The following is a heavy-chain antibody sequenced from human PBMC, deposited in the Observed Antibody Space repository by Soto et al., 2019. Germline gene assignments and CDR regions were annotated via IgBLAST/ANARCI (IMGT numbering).Heavy chain of an antibody. D-gene: IGHD6-13*01. Sequence: PGEAQKIYCKGSGYSFTSYWICWVRQMPGKGLEWXGIXXPXXAXXXXXAXXXGQVTISADKSISTAYLQWTSLKASDTAMYYCARHGPPGIAAAGDYWGQGTLVTASS. CDR2: XXPXXAXX. CDR1: GYSFTSYW. V-gene: IGHV5-51*01. CDR3: ARHGPPGIAAAGDY. J-gene: IGHJ4*02.